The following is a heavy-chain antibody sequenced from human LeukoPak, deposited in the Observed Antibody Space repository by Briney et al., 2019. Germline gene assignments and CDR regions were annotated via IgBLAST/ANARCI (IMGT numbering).Heavy chain of an antibody. CDR2: FDPEDGET. CDR3: ARAPRYSSGWFGVNWFGP. D-gene: IGHD6-19*01. CDR1: GYTLTELS. J-gene: IGHJ5*02. Sequence: ASVTVSCKFTGYTLTELSLHWVRPAPGKGLEWMGGFDPEDGETFYAQKFQGRVTMTEDTSTDTDYMELSSLRSEDTAVYYCARAPRYSSGWFGVNWFGPWGQGTLVTVSS. V-gene: IGHV1-24*01.